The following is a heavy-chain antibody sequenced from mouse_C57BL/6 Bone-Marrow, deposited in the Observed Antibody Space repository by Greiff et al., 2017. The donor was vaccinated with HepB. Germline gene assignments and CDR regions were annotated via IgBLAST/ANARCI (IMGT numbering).Heavy chain of an antibody. CDR2: IRNKANNHAT. CDR3: TRRGYYGSRGYFDY. J-gene: IGHJ2*01. CDR1: GFTFSDAW. Sequence: EVKLEESGGGLVQPGGSMKLSCAASGFTFSDAWMDWVRQSPEKGLEWVAEIRNKANNHATYYAESVKGRFTISRDDSKSSVYLQMNSLRAEDTGIYYCTRRGYYGSRGYFDYWGQGTTLTVSS. V-gene: IGHV6-6*01. D-gene: IGHD1-1*01.